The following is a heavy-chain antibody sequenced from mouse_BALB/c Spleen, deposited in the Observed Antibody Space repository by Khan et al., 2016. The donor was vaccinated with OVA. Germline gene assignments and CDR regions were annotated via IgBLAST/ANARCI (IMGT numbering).Heavy chain of an antibody. Sequence: VQLQESGPCLVAPSQSLSITCTVTGFSLSSYCVHWVRQPPGKGLEWLGVIWSGGSTHYNSALMSRLSISKYNSKSQVFLTMNSLQTDDKTMYYCARNREPDYFDYWGQGTTLTVSS. J-gene: IGHJ2*01. CDR2: IWSGGST. CDR1: GFSLSSYC. CDR3: ARNREPDYFDY. V-gene: IGHV2-9*02.